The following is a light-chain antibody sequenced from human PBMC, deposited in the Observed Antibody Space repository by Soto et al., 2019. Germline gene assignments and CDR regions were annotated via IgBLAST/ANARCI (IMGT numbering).Light chain of an antibody. Sequence: EIVLTQSPATLSLSPGERATLSCTASQSVNSSLSWYQQQPGQAPRLLIYYVSFRAAGIPARFSGSGSETDFTLTISSLEPEDSAVYYCQQRANWPLDTFGQGTKLEIK. CDR3: QQRANWPLDT. CDR1: QSVNSS. J-gene: IGKJ2*01. V-gene: IGKV3-11*01. CDR2: YVS.